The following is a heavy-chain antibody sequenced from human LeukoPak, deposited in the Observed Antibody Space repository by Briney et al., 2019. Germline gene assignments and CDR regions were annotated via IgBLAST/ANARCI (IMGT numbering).Heavy chain of an antibody. CDR1: GGSVNSFY. CDR3: VRDYGGKFDF. Sequence: SETLSLTCTVSGGSVNSFYWSWIRQPPGKGPEWIGYVYSSGSTKYNPSLKSRVTLSVDTSKNQFSLKLSSVTAADTAVYYCVRDYGGKFDFWGQGTLVTVSS. V-gene: IGHV4-59*02. D-gene: IGHD4/OR15-4a*01. J-gene: IGHJ4*02. CDR2: VYSSGST.